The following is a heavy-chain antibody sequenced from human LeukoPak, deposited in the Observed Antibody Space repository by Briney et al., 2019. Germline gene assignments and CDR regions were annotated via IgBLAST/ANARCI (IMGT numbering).Heavy chain of an antibody. J-gene: IGHJ4*02. CDR1: GASFRNYY. CDR2: IDHSGTT. CDR3: ARSGTYQYSSTSDY. D-gene: IGHD3-10*01. V-gene: IGHV4-34*01. Sequence: SETLSLTCAVYGASFRNYYWSWIRQTPGKGLEWIGEIDHSGTTNYNPSPKSRVTISLDTSKNQFSLKVTSVTAADTAVYYCARSGTYQYSSTSDYWGQGTLVTVSS.